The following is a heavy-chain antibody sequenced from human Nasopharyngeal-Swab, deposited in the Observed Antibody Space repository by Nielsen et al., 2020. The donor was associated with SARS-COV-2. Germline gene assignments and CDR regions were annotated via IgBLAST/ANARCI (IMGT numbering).Heavy chain of an antibody. Sequence: GGSLRLSCAASGFPFNIYAMAWVRRAPGRGLQWVTGVSASGGSTYYTDSVKGRFSISRDNSKNTLFLQMHSLRVEDTAVYYCAKDGVVRGDALDLWGQGTMVTVSS. CDR1: GFPFNIYA. J-gene: IGHJ3*01. CDR3: AKDGVVRGDALDL. D-gene: IGHD3-10*01. CDR2: VSASGGST. V-gene: IGHV3-23*01.